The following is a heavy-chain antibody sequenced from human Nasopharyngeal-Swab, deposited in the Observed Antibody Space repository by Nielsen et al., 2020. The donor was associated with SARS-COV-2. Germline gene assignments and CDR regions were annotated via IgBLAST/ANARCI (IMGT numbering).Heavy chain of an antibody. D-gene: IGHD2-2*01. J-gene: IGHJ6*03. CDR3: ARGGAGVVPSPVLGLGPYYSYYYMDV. V-gene: IGHV4-34*01. CDR2: VSQGGGT. Sequence: WIRQPPGTGLEWIGEVSQGGGTNYTPSLKNRVTISVATSKNQFSLKLSSVTVAETAVYYRARGGAGVVPSPVLGLGPYYSYYYMDVWGKGTTVTVSS.